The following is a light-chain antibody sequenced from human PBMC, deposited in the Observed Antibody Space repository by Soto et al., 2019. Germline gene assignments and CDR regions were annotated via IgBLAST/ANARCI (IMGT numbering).Light chain of an antibody. V-gene: IGKV1-39*01. J-gene: IGKJ1*01. Sequence: DIQMTQSPSSLSASVGDSVTITCRASQSISSYLNWYQQKPGKAPKLLIYAASSLQSVVPSRFSGSGSGTDVTLTISSLQPEDFATYYCQQSYSTPGTFGQGTKVDI. CDR2: AAS. CDR3: QQSYSTPGT. CDR1: QSISSY.